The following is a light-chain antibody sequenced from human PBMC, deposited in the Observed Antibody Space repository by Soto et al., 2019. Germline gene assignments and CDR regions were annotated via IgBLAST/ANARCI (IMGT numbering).Light chain of an antibody. CDR3: QQSSSVPRT. V-gene: IGKV1-39*01. CDR2: FAS. J-gene: IGKJ1*01. Sequence: DIQMTQSPSSLPASVGDRVIITCRASQTIGNYLNWYQQKPGKAPKVVISFASSLQSGVPSRFSGSGSGSDFTLTNSSLQPEDFATYYCQQSSSVPRTFGQGTKVEIK. CDR1: QTIGNY.